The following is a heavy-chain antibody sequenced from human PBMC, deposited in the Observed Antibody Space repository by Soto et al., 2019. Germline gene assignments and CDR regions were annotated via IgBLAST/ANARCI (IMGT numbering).Heavy chain of an antibody. V-gene: IGHV4-34*01. D-gene: IGHD6-6*01. CDR2: INHSGST. CDR1: GGSFSGYY. Sequence: SETLSLTCAVYGGSFSGYYWSWIRQPPGKGLEWIGEINHSGSTNYNPSLKSRVTISVDTSKNQFSLKLSSVTAADTAVYYCARQKEYSSSSRWFDPWGQGTLVTVSS. J-gene: IGHJ5*02. CDR3: ARQKEYSSSSRWFDP.